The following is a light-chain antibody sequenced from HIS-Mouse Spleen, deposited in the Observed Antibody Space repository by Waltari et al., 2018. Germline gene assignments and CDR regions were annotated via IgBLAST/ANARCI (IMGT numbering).Light chain of an antibody. CDR1: ALPTKY. CDR3: YSTDSSGNHRV. Sequence: SYELTQPPPVSVSPGQTARITCSGDALPTKYAYWYQQKSGQAPVLVIYEDSKRPTGITERFSGSSSGTMATLTISGAQVEDEADYYCYSTDSSGNHRVFGGGTKLTVL. J-gene: IGLJ2*01. CDR2: EDS. V-gene: IGLV3-10*01.